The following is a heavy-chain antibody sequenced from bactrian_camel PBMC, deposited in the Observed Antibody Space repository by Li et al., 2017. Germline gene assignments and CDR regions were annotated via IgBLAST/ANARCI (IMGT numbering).Heavy chain of an antibody. V-gene: IGHV3S55*01. Sequence: AGGSLRLSCTVSGFSLSASTMGWYRQGTGNECELASTIDSVGRTYYADSLKGRFTISKDHTKNILYLEMNSLKPEDTAMYYCGASLRTYCGGSSVTYRMDFYGEGTQVTVS. J-gene: IGHJ7*01. CDR1: GFSLSAST. CDR2: IDSVGRT. D-gene: IGHD2*01.